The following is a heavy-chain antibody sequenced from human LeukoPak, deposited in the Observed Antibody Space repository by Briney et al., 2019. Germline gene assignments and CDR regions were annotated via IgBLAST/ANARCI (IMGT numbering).Heavy chain of an antibody. D-gene: IGHD6-13*01. J-gene: IGHJ4*02. CDR1: GGSISSYY. V-gene: IGHV4-4*07. Sequence: SETLSLTCTVSGGSISSYYWSWIRQPAGKGLEWIGRIYISGSTNYNPSLKSRVTMSVDTSKNQFSLKLSSVTAADTAVYYCARVRAAAIPYYFDYWGQGTLVTVSS. CDR3: ARVRAAAIPYYFDY. CDR2: IYISGST.